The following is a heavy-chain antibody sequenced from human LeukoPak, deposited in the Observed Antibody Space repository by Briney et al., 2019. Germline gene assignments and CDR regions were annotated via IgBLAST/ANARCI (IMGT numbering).Heavy chain of an antibody. CDR1: GDSLTSNF. CDR2: VFHSGTT. CDR3: ARRMATVTDAFDI. J-gene: IGHJ3*02. Sequence: SETLSLTCNVSGDSLTSNFWSWIRQAPGKGQEWIGYVFHSGTTNYSPSLKSRVTISLDTSKKQIYLRLASVTAADTALYYCARRMATVTDAFDIWGRGTMVSVSS. V-gene: IGHV4-59*08. D-gene: IGHD5-24*01.